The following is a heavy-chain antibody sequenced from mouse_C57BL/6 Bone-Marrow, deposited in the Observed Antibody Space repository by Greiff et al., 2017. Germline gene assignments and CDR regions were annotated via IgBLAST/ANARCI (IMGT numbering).Heavy chain of an antibody. CDR1: GFSFNTYA. CDR2: IRSKSNNYAT. J-gene: IGHJ2*01. D-gene: IGHD2-3*01. V-gene: IGHV10-1*01. Sequence: EVQRVESGGGLVQPKGSLKLSCAASGFSFNTYAMNWVRQAPGKGLEWVARIRSKSNNYATYYADSVKDRFTISRDDSESMLYLQKNNLKTEDTAMYYCVRQGYDGYYFDYWGQGTTLTVAS. CDR3: VRQGYDGYYFDY.